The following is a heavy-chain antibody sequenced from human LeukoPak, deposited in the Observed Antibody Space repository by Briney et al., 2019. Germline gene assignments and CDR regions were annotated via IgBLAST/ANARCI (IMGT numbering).Heavy chain of an antibody. CDR1: GYTFTSYY. CDR2: INPSGGST. Sequence: ASVKVSCKASGYTFTSYYMHWVRQAPGQGLEWMGIINPSGGSTSYAQKFQGRVTMTRDMSTSTVYMELSSLRYEDTAVYYCAAATVVTPGMDVWGKGTTVTVSS. CDR3: AAATVVTPGMDV. J-gene: IGHJ6*04. D-gene: IGHD4-23*01. V-gene: IGHV1-46*01.